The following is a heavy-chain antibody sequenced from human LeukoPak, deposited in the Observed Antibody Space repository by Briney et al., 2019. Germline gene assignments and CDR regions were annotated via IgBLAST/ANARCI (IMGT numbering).Heavy chain of an antibody. CDR1: GGSISSGDYY. D-gene: IGHD3-22*01. Sequence: SETLSLTCTVSGGSISSGDYYWSWFRQHPEKGLEWIGYTFYSGSTYYNPSLKSRVTISVDTSKNQFSLKLSSVTAADTAVYYCARAIRGRMIVVPVDTRFDPWGQGTLVTVSS. V-gene: IGHV4-31*03. J-gene: IGHJ5*02. CDR3: ARAIRGRMIVVPVDTRFDP. CDR2: TFYSGST.